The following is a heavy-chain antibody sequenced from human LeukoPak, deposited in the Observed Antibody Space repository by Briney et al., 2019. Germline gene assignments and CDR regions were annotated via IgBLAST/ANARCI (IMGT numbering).Heavy chain of an antibody. V-gene: IGHV4-61*02. J-gene: IGHJ4*02. CDR2: IYTSGST. CDR3: ARLSTVVETLFDY. CDR1: GGSISSGSYY. D-gene: IGHD4-23*01. Sequence: SETLSLTCTVSGGSISSGSYYWSWIRQPAGKGLEWIGRIYTSGSTNYNPSLKSRVTISVDTSKNQFSLKLSSVTAADTAVYYCARLSTVVETLFDYWGQGTLVTVSS.